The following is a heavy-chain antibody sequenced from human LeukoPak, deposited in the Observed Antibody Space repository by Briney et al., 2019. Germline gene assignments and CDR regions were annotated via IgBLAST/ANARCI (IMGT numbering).Heavy chain of an antibody. V-gene: IGHV3-21*01. CDR3: ARVPHGDSSGYYFDY. Sequence: GGSLRLSCAASGFTFSSYSMTWVRQAPGKGLEWVSSISSSSSYIYYADSVKGRFTISRDNAKSSLYLQMNSLRAEDTAVYYCARVPHGDSSGYYFDYWGQGTLVTVSS. J-gene: IGHJ4*02. CDR2: ISSSSSYI. CDR1: GFTFSSYS. D-gene: IGHD3-22*01.